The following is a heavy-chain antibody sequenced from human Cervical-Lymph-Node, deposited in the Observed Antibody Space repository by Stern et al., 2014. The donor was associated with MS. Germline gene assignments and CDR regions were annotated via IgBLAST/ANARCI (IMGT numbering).Heavy chain of an antibody. CDR3: ARVAADAFDF. V-gene: IGHV1-18*04. J-gene: IGHJ3*01. Sequence: VQLVESGAEVKRPGASVKVSCKAPGHTFSSYGITWVRQAPGQGLEWMGWITANNHNTKSAQKFKGRVTMTKDTATSSVYMEMRSLRSDDTGIYFCARVAADAFDFWGQGTLVTVSS. D-gene: IGHD6-19*01. CDR1: GHTFSSYG. CDR2: ITANNHNT.